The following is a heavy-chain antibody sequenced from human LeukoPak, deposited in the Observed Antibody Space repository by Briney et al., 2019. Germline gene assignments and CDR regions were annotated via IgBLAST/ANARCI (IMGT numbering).Heavy chain of an antibody. CDR3: AKDGYYDSSAYYYVRYFDL. CDR1: GFTFSIYG. J-gene: IGHJ2*01. CDR2: MSGSGGST. Sequence: GGSLRLSCAASGFTFSIYGMSWVRQAPGRGLEWVSAMSGSGGSTYYADSVKGRFTISRDNSKNTLYLQMNSLRAEDTAVYCCAKDGYYDSSAYYYVRYFDLWGRGTLVTVSS. D-gene: IGHD3-22*01. V-gene: IGHV3-23*01.